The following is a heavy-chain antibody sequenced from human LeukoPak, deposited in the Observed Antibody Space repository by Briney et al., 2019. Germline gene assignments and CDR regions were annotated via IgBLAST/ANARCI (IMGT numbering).Heavy chain of an antibody. D-gene: IGHD2-21*02. CDR2: IYTSGST. V-gene: IGHV4-4*07. J-gene: IGHJ5*02. CDR3: AREAVGPGGDSSGWFDP. CDR1: GGSISSYY. Sequence: SETLSLTCTVSGGSISSYYWSWIRQPAGKGLEWIGRIYTSGSTNYNPSLKSRVAMSVDTSKNQFSLKLSSVTAADTAVYYCAREAVGPGGDSSGWFDPWGQGTLVTVSS.